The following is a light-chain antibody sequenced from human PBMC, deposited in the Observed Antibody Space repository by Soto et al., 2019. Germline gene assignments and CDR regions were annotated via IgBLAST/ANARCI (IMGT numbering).Light chain of an antibody. CDR1: SSNIGRNT. Sequence: QSVLTQPPSASGTPGQRVTISCSGSSSNIGRNTVNWYQQLPGTAPKLLIYSNNQRPSGLPDRFSGSKSGTSASLAISGLQCEDEADYYCAVWDDSLNGFVLGTGSKVTVL. CDR3: AVWDDSLNGFV. J-gene: IGLJ1*01. V-gene: IGLV1-44*01. CDR2: SNN.